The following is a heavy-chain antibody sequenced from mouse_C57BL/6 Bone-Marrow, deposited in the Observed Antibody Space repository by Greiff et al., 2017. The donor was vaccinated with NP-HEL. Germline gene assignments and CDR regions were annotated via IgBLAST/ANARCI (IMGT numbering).Heavy chain of an antibody. D-gene: IGHD4-1*01. Sequence: EVQLQESGPVLVKPGASVKMSCKASGYTFTDYYMNWVKQSHGKSLEWIGVINPYNGGTSYNQKFKGKATLTVDKSSSTAYMELNSLTSEDSAVYYCAQANWDVDYWGQGTTLTVSS. J-gene: IGHJ2*01. V-gene: IGHV1-19*01. CDR2: INPYNGGT. CDR3: AQANWDVDY. CDR1: GYTFTDYY.